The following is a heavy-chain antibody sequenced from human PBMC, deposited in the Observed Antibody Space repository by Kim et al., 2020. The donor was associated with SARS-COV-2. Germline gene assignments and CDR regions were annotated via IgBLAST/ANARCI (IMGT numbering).Heavy chain of an antibody. J-gene: IGHJ3*02. CDR1: GFTFGDYA. Sequence: GGSLRLSCAASGFTFGDYAMHWVRQAPGKGLEWVSGISWNSGSIGYADSVKGRFTISRDNAKNSLYLQMNSLRAEDTALYYCAKDMGLWFGELYGAFDIWGQGTMVTVSS. CDR3: AKDMGLWFGELYGAFDI. D-gene: IGHD3-10*01. V-gene: IGHV3-9*01. CDR2: ISWNSGSI.